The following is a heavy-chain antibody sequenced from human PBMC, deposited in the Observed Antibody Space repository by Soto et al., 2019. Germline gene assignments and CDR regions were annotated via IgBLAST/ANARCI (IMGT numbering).Heavy chain of an antibody. J-gene: IGHJ4*02. V-gene: IGHV3-74*01. Sequence: PGGSLRLSCAASGFTFSSYWMYWVRQVPGKGLVWVSRINGDGTMTNYAGSVKGRFTISRDNAKNTVYLQMNSLRAEDTAMYYCGRDLFNSGDYWGQGTLVTVS. CDR2: INGDGTMT. D-gene: IGHD2-21*01. CDR3: GRDLFNSGDY. CDR1: GFTFSSYW.